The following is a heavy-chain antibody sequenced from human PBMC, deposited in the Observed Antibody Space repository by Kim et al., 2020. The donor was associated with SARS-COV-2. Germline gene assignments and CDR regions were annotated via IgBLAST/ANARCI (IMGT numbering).Heavy chain of an antibody. CDR3: AKRAVAGTGRAFDI. Sequence: GGSLRLSCAASGFTFSSYATNWVRQAPGKGLEWVSGISGSADSTDYADSVKGRFTISRDNSKNMLYLQMSSLRAEDTALYYCAKRAVAGTGRAFDIWGQGTMVTVSS. V-gene: IGHV3-23*01. CDR1: GFTFSSYA. CDR2: ISGSADST. D-gene: IGHD6-19*01. J-gene: IGHJ3*02.